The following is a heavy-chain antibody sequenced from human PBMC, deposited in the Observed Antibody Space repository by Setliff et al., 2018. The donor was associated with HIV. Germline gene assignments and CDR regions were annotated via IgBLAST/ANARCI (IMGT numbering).Heavy chain of an antibody. J-gene: IGHJ3*01. Sequence: GASVKVSCKASGYTFTGYIIHWVRQAPGQGLEWVGWINPYSGDTTFAHKFRGRVTMTRDTSTSTAYMELSSLRFDDTAVCYCARLSVEDGFDVWGQGTLVTVSS. CDR2: INPYSGDT. V-gene: IGHV1-2*02. CDR1: GYTFTGYI. CDR3: ARLSVEDGFDV.